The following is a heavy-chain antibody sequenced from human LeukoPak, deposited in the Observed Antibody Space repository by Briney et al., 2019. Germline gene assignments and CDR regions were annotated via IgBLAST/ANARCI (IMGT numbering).Heavy chain of an antibody. V-gene: IGHV3-33*01. CDR3: AREWTRTGPFDY. CDR1: GFTFRSYG. Sequence: GGSLRLSCAASGFTFRSYGLHWIRQAPGKGLEWVALIWNDGSNKYYADSVKGRSTISRDNSKNTLYLQMNSLRAEDTAVYYCAREWTRTGPFDYWGQGTLVTVSS. J-gene: IGHJ4*02. D-gene: IGHD3/OR15-3a*01. CDR2: IWNDGSNK.